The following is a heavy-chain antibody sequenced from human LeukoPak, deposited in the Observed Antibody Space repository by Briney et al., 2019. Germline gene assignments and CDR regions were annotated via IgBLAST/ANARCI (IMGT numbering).Heavy chain of an antibody. Sequence: SETLSHTCAVSGGSILTTNWWRWVRQPPGKGLEWIGEVHLSGASNYNPSLKSRVSMSIDNSKNQLSLKLTSVTAADTAIYYCARESGAFCPFGFWGQGTLVTVSS. D-gene: IGHD1-26*01. J-gene: IGHJ4*02. CDR2: VHLSGAS. CDR1: GGSILTTNW. V-gene: IGHV4-4*02. CDR3: ARESGAFCPFGF.